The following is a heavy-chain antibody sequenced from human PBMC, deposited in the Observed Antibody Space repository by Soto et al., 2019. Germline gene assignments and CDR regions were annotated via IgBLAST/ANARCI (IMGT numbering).Heavy chain of an antibody. CDR1: GFTFSSYA. CDR2: ISYDGSNK. J-gene: IGHJ6*02. D-gene: IGHD5-18*01. CDR3: AREGVETGYYYYGMDV. Sequence: QVQLVESGGGVVQPGRSLRLSCAASGFTFSSYAMHWVRQAPGKGLEWVAVISYDGSNKYYADSVKGRFTISRDNSKNTLYLQMNSLRAEDTAVYYCAREGVETGYYYYGMDVWGQGTKVTVSS. V-gene: IGHV3-30-3*01.